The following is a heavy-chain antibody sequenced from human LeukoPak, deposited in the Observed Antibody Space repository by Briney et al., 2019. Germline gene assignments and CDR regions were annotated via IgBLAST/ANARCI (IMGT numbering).Heavy chain of an antibody. CDR2: IYYSGST. CDR3: ARAIGYSYGPGDYGMDV. J-gene: IGHJ6*02. V-gene: IGHV4-59*12. CDR1: GGSISSYY. Sequence: PSETLSLTCTVSGGSISSYYWSWIRQPPGKGLEWIGYIYYSGSTNYNPSLKSRVTISVDTSKNQFSLKLSSVTAADTAVYYCARAIGYSYGPGDYGMDVWGQGTTVTVSS. D-gene: IGHD5-18*01.